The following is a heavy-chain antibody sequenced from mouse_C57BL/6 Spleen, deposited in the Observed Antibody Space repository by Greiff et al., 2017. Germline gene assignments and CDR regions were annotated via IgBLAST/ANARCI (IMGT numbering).Heavy chain of an antibody. J-gene: IGHJ4*01. Sequence: VQLQQSGPELVKPGASVKISCKASGYAFSSSWMNWVKQRPGKGLEWIGRIYPGDGDTNYNGKFKGKATLTADKSSSTAYMQLSSLTSEDSAVYFCARGSLYYDYGDAMDYWGQGTSVTVSS. CDR1: GYAFSSSW. D-gene: IGHD2-4*01. V-gene: IGHV1-82*01. CDR3: ARGSLYYDYGDAMDY. CDR2: IYPGDGDT.